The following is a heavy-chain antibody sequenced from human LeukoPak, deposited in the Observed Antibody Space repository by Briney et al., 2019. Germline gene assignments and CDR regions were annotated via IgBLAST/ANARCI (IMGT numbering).Heavy chain of an antibody. V-gene: IGHV1-2*02. CDR3: VRENWHYDY. CDR2: IKPDTGVT. CDR1: GYTFTVYY. Sequence: ASVKVSCKASGYTFTVYYMHWVRQAPGQGLDYVGCIKPDTGVTNYAQEFQGRVTLTRDTSISTAYMEVSGLTADDTAVYYCVRENWHYDYWGQGTLVTVSS. J-gene: IGHJ4*02.